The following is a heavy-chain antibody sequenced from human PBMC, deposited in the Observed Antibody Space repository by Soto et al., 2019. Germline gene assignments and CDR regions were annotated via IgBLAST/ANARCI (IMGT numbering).Heavy chain of an antibody. J-gene: IGHJ3*02. CDR1: GFTYSTYT. V-gene: IGHV3-30-3*01. CDR3: ARGHGTYYYDSSGYRDAFDI. Sequence: GSLRLSCAASGFTYSTYTMHWVRQAPGKGLEWVAVISDDGNNKYYADSVKGQFTISRDNSKNTLYLQMNSLRAEDTALYYCARGHGTYYYDSSGYRDAFDIWGQGTMVTVSS. CDR2: ISDDGNNK. D-gene: IGHD3-22*01.